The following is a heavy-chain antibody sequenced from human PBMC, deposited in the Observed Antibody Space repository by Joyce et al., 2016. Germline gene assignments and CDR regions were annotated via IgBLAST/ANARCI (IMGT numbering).Heavy chain of an antibody. V-gene: IGHV3-43*01. CDR2: ISWDGGST. Sequence: EVQLVESGGVVVQPGVSLRLSCAASGFTFDDYTMHWVRKAPWKGLELVSLISWDGGSTYYAESVKCGFTISRDNSKNSLYLQMNSLRTEDTALYYCAKDRGGFGVVISSYLDYWGQGTLVTVSS. CDR3: AKDRGGFGVVISSYLDY. D-gene: IGHD3-3*01. J-gene: IGHJ4*02. CDR1: GFTFDDYT.